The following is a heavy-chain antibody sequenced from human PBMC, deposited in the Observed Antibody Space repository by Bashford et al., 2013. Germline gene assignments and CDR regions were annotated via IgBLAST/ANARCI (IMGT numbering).Heavy chain of an antibody. CDR1: GGSIRNNNW. V-gene: IGHV4-4*02. Sequence: SETLSLTCAVSGGSIRNNNWWSWVRQPPEKGLEWIGEIYHKGNPNYNPSFKSRVTISVDESKNQFSLKMSSVTAADTAVYYCARGIAVAGRDNRFDPWGQGTLVTVSS. D-gene: IGHD6-19*01. J-gene: IGHJ5*02. CDR3: ARGIAVAGRDNRFDP. CDR2: IYHKGNP.